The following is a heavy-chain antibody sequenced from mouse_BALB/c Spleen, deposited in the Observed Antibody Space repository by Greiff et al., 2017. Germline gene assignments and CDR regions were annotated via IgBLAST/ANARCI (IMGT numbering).Heavy chain of an antibody. J-gene: IGHJ2*01. Sequence: QVQLQQSGAELAKPGASVKMSCKASGYTFTSYWMHWVKQRPGQGLEWIGYINPSTGYTEYNQKFKDKATLTADKSSSTAYMQLSSLTSEDSAVYYCARRGNWDYFDDWGQGTTLTVSS. CDR1: GYTFTSYW. CDR3: ARRGNWDYFDD. CDR2: INPSTGYT. V-gene: IGHV1-7*01. D-gene: IGHD4-1*01.